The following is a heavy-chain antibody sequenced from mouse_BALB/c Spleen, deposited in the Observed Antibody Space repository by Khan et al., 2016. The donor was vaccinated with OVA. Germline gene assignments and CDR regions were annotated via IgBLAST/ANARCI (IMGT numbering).Heavy chain of an antibody. CDR2: IWSGGST. V-gene: IGHV2-4*02. J-gene: IGHJ1*01. CDR3: SRFYGYEGYFDV. CDR1: GFSLTYYG. D-gene: IGHD2-2*01. Sequence: QVQLQQSGPGLVQPSQSLSITCTVSGFSLTYYGVHWVRQPPGKGLEWLGVIWSGGSTDYDAAFISRLSIKKDNTKSQVFFKMTSLQADDTAIYYCSRFYGYEGYFDVWGAGTTVTVSS.